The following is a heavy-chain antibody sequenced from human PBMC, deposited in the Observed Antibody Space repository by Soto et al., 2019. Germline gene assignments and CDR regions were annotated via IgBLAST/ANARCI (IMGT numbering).Heavy chain of an antibody. V-gene: IGHV4-59*08. CDR3: ARHNYGSGSTYFDY. CDR2: IYYSGST. D-gene: IGHD3-10*01. CDR1: GGSLSSYY. J-gene: IGHJ4*02. Sequence: PSETLSLPCTVSGGSLSSYYWSLIRQPPGKGLEWIGYIYYSGSTNYKPSLKSRVTISVDTSKNQFSLKLNSMTAADTAVYYCARHNYGSGSTYFDYWGQGTLVTVSS.